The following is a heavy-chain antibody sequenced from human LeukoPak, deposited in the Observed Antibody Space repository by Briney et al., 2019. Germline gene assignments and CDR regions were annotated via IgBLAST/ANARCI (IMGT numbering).Heavy chain of an antibody. Sequence: SETLSLTCTVSGGSISSSSYYWGWIRQPPGKGLEWIGSIYYSGSTYYNPSLKSRVTISVDTSKNQFSLKLSSVTAADTAVYYCARGVSGILDAFDIWGQGTMVTVSS. CDR3: ARGVSGILDAFDI. J-gene: IGHJ3*02. CDR2: IYYSGST. CDR1: GGSISSSSYY. V-gene: IGHV4-39*01. D-gene: IGHD1-14*01.